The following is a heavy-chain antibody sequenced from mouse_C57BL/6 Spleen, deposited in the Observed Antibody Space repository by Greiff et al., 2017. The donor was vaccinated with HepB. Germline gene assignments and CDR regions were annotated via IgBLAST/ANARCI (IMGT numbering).Heavy chain of an antibody. CDR1: GYTFTSYT. V-gene: IGHV1-4*01. Sequence: VHLVESGAELARPGASVKMSCKASGYTFTSYTMHWVKQRPGQGLEWIGYINPSSGYTKYNQKFKDKATLTADKSSSTAYMQLSSLTSEDSAVYYCARNYYGSPFDYWGQGTTLTVSS. CDR2: INPSSGYT. CDR3: ARNYYGSPFDY. J-gene: IGHJ2*01. D-gene: IGHD1-1*01.